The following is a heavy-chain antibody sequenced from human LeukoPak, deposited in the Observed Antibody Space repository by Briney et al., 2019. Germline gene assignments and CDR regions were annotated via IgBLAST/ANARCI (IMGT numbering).Heavy chain of an antibody. Sequence: SQTLSLTCTVSGGSISSGSYYWSWIRQPAGKGLEWIGRIYTSGSTNYNPSLKSRVTISVDTSKNQSSLKLSSVTAADTAVYYCARFHTSSWFFDSWGQGILVTVSS. V-gene: IGHV4-61*02. J-gene: IGHJ4*02. CDR1: GGSISSGSYY. CDR2: IYTSGST. D-gene: IGHD6-13*01. CDR3: ARFHTSSWFFDS.